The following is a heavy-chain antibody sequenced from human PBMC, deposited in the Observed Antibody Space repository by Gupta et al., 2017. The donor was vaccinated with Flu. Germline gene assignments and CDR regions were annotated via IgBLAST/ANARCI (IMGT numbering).Heavy chain of an antibody. Sequence: GSYYWSWIRQPPGKGLEWIGYIYYSGSTNYNPSLKSRVTISVDTSKNQFSLKLSSVTAADTAVYYCARVTPTKTHYDDSSGYPFDYWGQGTLVTVSS. J-gene: IGHJ4*02. V-gene: IGHV4-61*01. CDR1: GSYY. CDR2: IYYSGST. D-gene: IGHD3-22*01. CDR3: ARVTPTKTHYDDSSGYPFDY.